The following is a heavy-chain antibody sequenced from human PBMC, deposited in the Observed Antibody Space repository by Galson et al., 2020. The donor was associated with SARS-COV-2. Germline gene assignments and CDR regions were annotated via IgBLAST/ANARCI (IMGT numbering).Heavy chain of an antibody. CDR3: ARGGVYGAGALYAMDV. D-gene: IGHD2-8*01. Sequence: GGSLRLSCGASGFTIRGYGMSWVRQAPGKGLEWVSSIRWSSDNTAYVDSVKGRFTISRDNAKNSLYLQMNSLRAEDTALYYCARGGVYGAGALYAMDVWGQGTTVTVSS. V-gene: IGHV3-20*04. CDR2: IRWSSDNT. CDR1: GFTIRGYG. J-gene: IGHJ6*02.